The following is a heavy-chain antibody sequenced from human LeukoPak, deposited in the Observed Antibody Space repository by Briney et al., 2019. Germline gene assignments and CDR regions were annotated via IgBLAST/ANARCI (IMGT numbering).Heavy chain of an antibody. J-gene: IGHJ6*03. D-gene: IGHD6-6*01. V-gene: IGHV3-43D*03. CDR3: AKDFYSSSSGGYYYYMDV. CDR1: GFTFSDYY. Sequence: GGSLRLSCAASGFTFSDYYMSWIRQAPGKGLEWVSLISWDGGSTYYADSVKGRFTISRDNSKNSLYLQMNSLRAEDTALYYCAKDFYSSSSGGYYYYMDVWGKGTTVTVSS. CDR2: ISWDGGST.